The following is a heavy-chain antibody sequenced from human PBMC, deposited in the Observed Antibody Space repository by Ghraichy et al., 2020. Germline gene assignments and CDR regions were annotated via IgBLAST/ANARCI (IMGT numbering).Heavy chain of an antibody. CDR2: IHFSGKT. V-gene: IGHV4-59*01. J-gene: IGHJ5*01. D-gene: IGHD3-16*01. CDR1: GGSISNFY. Sequence: SETLSLTCNVSGGSISNFYWSWIRQPPGRGLEWLGYIHFSGKTYYNTSLKSRISMTLDTSKNHVSQNLNSVSAADTAVYFCARLQLLWGYFFDSWGHGTLVTVS. CDR3: ARLQLLWGYFFDS.